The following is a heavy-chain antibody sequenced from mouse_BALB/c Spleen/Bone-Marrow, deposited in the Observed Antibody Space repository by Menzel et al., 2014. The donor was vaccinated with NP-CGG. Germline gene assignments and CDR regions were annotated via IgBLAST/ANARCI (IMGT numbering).Heavy chain of an antibody. CDR2: INPSNGGT. V-gene: IGHV1S81*02. D-gene: IGHD2-4*01. J-gene: IGHJ2*01. CDR1: GYTFTSYY. CDR3: TRSTMITYFDY. Sequence: QVHVKQSGAELVKPGGSVKLSCKASGYTFTSYYMYWVKQRPGQGLEWIGEINPSNGGTNFNEKFKSKATLTVDKSSSTAYMQLSSLTSEDSAVYYCTRSTMITYFDYWGQGTTLTVSS.